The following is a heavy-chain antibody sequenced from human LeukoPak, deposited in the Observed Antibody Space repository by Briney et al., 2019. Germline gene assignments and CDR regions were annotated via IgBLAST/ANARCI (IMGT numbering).Heavy chain of an antibody. J-gene: IGHJ3*02. Sequence: GGSLRLSCAASGFTFSDYYMSWIRQAPGKGLEWVSYISSSSSYTNYADSVKGRFTISRDNAKNSLYLQMNSLRAEDTAVYYCAREGEPAMTLVRGEAFDIWGQGTMVIVSS. CDR1: GFTFSDYY. D-gene: IGHD3-10*01. CDR3: AREGEPAMTLVRGEAFDI. CDR2: ISSSSSYT. V-gene: IGHV3-11*06.